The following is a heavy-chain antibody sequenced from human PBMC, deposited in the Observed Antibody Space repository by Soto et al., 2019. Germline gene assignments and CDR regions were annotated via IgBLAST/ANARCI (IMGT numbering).Heavy chain of an antibody. V-gene: IGHV3-23*01. D-gene: IGHD6-19*01. CDR2: ISGSGGST. CDR3: AKAVPGIAVAGTGYFQH. J-gene: IGHJ1*01. Sequence: GGSLRLSCAASGFTFSSYAMSWVRQAPGKGLEWVSAISGSGGSTYYADSVKGRFTISRDNSKNTLYLQMNSLRAEDTAVYYCAKAVPGIAVAGTGYFQHWGQGTLVTVSS. CDR1: GFTFSSYA.